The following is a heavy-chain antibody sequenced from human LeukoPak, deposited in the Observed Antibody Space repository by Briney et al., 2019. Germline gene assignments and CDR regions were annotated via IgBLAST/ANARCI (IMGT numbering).Heavy chain of an antibody. CDR3: ARVYSSSPHFDY. CDR2: IYTSGST. V-gene: IGHV4-61*02. CDR1: GGSISSIGYY. D-gene: IGHD6-6*01. J-gene: IGHJ4*02. Sequence: PSETLSLTCTVSGGSISSIGYYWGWIRQPAGKGLEWIGRIYTSGSTNYNPSLKSRVTMSVDTSKNQFSLKLSSVTAADTAVYYCARVYSSSPHFDYWGQGTLVTVSS.